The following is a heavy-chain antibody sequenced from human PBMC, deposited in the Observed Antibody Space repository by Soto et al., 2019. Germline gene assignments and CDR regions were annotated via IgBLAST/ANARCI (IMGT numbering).Heavy chain of an antibody. D-gene: IGHD6-13*01. V-gene: IGHV4-31*03. CDR1: GGSISSGGYY. Sequence: SETLSLTCTVSGGSISSGGYYWSWIRQHPGKGLEWIGYIYYSGSTYYTPSLKRRVTLSVDTSKTQFSLKMSFVTAADTAVYYCARERQQLEDMDVWGKGTTVTVSS. CDR2: IYYSGST. CDR3: ARERQQLEDMDV. J-gene: IGHJ6*03.